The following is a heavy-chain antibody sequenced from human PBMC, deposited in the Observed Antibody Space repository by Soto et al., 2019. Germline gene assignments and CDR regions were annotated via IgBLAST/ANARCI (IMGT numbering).Heavy chain of an antibody. V-gene: IGHV4-30-4*01. J-gene: IGHJ4*02. CDR1: GGSISSGDYH. CDR2: TYNSGST. Sequence: LSLTCTVSGGSISSGDYHWSWIRQPPGKGLEWIGYTYNSGSTYHNPSLKGRVTISVDTSKNQFSLKLRSVTAADTAVYYCAREGGYGDYRGFWGQGTLVTVSS. CDR3: AREGGYGDYRGF. D-gene: IGHD4-17*01.